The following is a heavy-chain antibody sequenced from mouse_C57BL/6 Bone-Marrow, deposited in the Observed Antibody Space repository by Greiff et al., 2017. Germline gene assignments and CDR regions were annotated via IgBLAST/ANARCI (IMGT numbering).Heavy chain of an antibody. D-gene: IGHD2-1*01. CDR2: ISDGGSYT. CDR1: GFTFSSYA. Sequence: EVKLMESGGGLVKPGGSLKLSCAASGFTFSSYAMSWVRQTPEKRLEWVATISDGGSYTYYPDNVKGRFTISRDHAKNNLYLQMSHLKSEDTAMYYCARGGNGDYWGQGTTLTVSS. J-gene: IGHJ2*01. V-gene: IGHV5-4*03. CDR3: ARGGNGDY.